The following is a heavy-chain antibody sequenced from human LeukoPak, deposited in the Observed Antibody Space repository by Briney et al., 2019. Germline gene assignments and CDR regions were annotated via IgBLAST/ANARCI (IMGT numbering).Heavy chain of an antibody. J-gene: IGHJ5*02. D-gene: IGHD6-19*01. CDR1: GGSISSGGYY. CDR2: IYYSGST. CDR3: ARGIAVASNWFDP. V-gene: IGHV4-31*03. Sequence: SETLSLTCTVSGGSISSGGYYWSWIRQHPGKGLEWLGYIYYSGSTYYNPSLKSRVTISVDTSKNQFSLKLSSVTAADTAVYYCARGIAVASNWFDPWGQGTLVTVSS.